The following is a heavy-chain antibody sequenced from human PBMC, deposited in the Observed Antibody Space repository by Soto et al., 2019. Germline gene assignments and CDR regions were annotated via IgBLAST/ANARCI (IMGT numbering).Heavy chain of an antibody. D-gene: IGHD4-17*01. J-gene: IGHJ6*02. CDR2: IWYDGSDQ. CDR1: GFTFSNYG. V-gene: IGHV3-33*03. Sequence: QVQLVESGGGLVQPGRSLRLSCVVSGFTFSNYGMHWVRQAPGKGLEWVADIWYDGSDQRYAGSVQGRFTISRDNSKNTLYLQINSLRVEDTAVYYCAKDEVSRKYYGHSLDVWGQGTTVTVSS. CDR3: AKDEVSRKYYGHSLDV.